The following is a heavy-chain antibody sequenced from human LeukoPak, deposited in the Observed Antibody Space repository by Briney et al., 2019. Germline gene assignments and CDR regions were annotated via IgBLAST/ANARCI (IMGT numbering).Heavy chain of an antibody. Sequence: GGSLRLSCAASGFTFSNYSMIWVRQAPGKGLEWVSSISSGSSYIYYVDSVKGRFTISRDNAKNSLYLQMNSLRTEDTALYYCAKGGPSYYYDSSGFGHFDYWGQGTLVTVSS. CDR1: GFTFSNYS. CDR3: AKGGPSYYYDSSGFGHFDY. CDR2: ISSGSSYI. D-gene: IGHD3-22*01. J-gene: IGHJ4*02. V-gene: IGHV3-21*04.